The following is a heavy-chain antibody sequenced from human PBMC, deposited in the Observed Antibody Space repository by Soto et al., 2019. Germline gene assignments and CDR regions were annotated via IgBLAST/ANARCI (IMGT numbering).Heavy chain of an antibody. Sequence: GGSLRLSCVASGLTFSNHAMHWVRQAPGKRLEWVAVISYDGTNKDFAESVNGRFTISRDNSRNTMDLQMNSLRPEDTAVYSCARAGLRGYFDYWGQGTLVTVSS. J-gene: IGHJ4*02. V-gene: IGHV3-30*03. CDR3: ARAGLRGYFDY. CDR1: GLTFSNHA. D-gene: IGHD4-17*01. CDR2: ISYDGTNK.